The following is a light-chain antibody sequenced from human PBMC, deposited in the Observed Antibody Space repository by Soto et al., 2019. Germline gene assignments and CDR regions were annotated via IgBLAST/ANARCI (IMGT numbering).Light chain of an antibody. Sequence: DIQMTQSPSTLSASVGDRVTITCRASQSVGSWLAWYQQKPGKAPKLLIYKASSLESGVPSRFSGSGSGTEFSLTISRLQPDDFASYHCQQYGSSSPWTVGQGTKVEIK. V-gene: IGKV1-5*03. J-gene: IGKJ1*01. CDR3: QQYGSSSPWT. CDR1: QSVGSW. CDR2: KAS.